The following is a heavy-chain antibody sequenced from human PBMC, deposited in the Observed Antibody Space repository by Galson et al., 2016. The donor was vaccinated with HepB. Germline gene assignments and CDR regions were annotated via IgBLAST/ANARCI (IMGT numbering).Heavy chain of an antibody. J-gene: IGHJ5*02. D-gene: IGHD2-8*02. CDR2: VYWDDDN. Sequence: PALVKPPQTLTLTCTFSDFSLFTSGVGVGWIRQPPGKALEWLALVYWDDDNRYSPSLKSRLTITKDTSKNQVVLTMTNMDPVDTATYYCAHPLVGKNWNWFDPWGKGIRVTVSS. CDR3: AHPLVGKNWNWFDP. V-gene: IGHV2-5*02. CDR1: DFSLFTSGVG.